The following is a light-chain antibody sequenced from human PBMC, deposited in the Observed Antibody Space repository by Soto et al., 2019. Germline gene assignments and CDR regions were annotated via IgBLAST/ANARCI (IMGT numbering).Light chain of an antibody. J-gene: IGKJ4*01. CDR1: QSVNSY. CDR2: DAS. Sequence: EIVLTQPPATLSLSPGERATLSCRASQSVNSYLAWYQQKPGQAPRLLIYDASNRATGIPARFSGSGSGTDFTLTISSLEPEDFAVYYCYQRSTWPLAFGGGTKVEIK. V-gene: IGKV3-11*01. CDR3: YQRSTWPLA.